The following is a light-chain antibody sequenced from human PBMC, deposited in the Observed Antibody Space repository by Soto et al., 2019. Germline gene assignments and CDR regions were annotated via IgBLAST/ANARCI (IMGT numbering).Light chain of an antibody. CDR1: SSNVGGYNY. V-gene: IGLV2-8*01. Sequence: QSALAQPPSASGSPGQSVTISCTGTSSNVGGYNYVSWYQQHPGKAPKLMISEVSKRPSGVPDRFSGSKSGNTASLTVSGLQAEDEADYYCTSYADTTYVFGTGTKVTV. J-gene: IGLJ1*01. CDR2: EVS. CDR3: TSYADTTYV.